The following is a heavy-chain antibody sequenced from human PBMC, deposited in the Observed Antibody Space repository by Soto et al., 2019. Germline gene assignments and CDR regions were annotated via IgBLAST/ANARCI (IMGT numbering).Heavy chain of an antibody. CDR1: GGTFSSYA. D-gene: IGHD3-22*01. CDR3: AREVNYYDSSGYYAD. J-gene: IGHJ4*02. Sequence: ASVKVSCKASGGTFSSYAISWVRQAPGQGLEWMGGIIPIFGTANYAQKLQGRVTITADESTSTAYMELSSLRSEDTAVYYCAREVNYYDSSGYYADWGQGTLVTVSS. V-gene: IGHV1-69*13. CDR2: IIPIFGTA.